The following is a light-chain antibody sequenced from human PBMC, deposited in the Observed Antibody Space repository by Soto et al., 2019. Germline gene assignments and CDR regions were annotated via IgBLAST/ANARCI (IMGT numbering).Light chain of an antibody. V-gene: IGLV2-14*03. CDR1: RSDIGAYNF. Sequence: QSVLTQPASVSGSPGQSITISCTGTRSDIGAYNFVSWYQQHPDKAPKLILYDVNIRPSGVSYRFSGSKSGNTASLTISGLQAEDEADYYCTSWTTSTTMIFGGGTKLTVL. J-gene: IGLJ2*01. CDR2: DVN. CDR3: TSWTTSTTMI.